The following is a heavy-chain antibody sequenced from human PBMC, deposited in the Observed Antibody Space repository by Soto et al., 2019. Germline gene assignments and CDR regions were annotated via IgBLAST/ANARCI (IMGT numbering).Heavy chain of an antibody. Sequence: EVQLVESGGGLVQPGGSLRLACAGSGFRVSDYWMHWVRQAPGKGLVWVSRVSNEGSKEYADFVKGRFTLSKDNDKNTLYLEMDSLSVEDTAIYYCTATPRNGMGVWGQGTKVTVAS. CDR1: GFRVSDYW. V-gene: IGHV3-74*01. J-gene: IGHJ6*02. CDR2: VSNEGSK. CDR3: TATPRNGMGV.